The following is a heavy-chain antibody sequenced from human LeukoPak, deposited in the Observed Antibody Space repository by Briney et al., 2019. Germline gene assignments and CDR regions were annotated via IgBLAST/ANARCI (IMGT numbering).Heavy chain of an antibody. D-gene: IGHD6-13*01. CDR3: ARGRHPVRRRYSSSWYGGNWFDP. J-gene: IGHJ5*02. Sequence: GASVKVSCKASGYTFTSYDINWVRQATGQGLEWMGWMNPNSGNTGYAQKFQGRVTMTRNTSIGTAYMELSRLRSEDTAVYYCARGRHPVRRRYSSSWYGGNWFDPWGQGTLVTVSS. CDR1: GYTFTSYD. V-gene: IGHV1-8*01. CDR2: MNPNSGNT.